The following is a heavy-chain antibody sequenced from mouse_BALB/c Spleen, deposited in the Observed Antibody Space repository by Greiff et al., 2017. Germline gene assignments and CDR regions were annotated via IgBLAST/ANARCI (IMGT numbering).Heavy chain of an antibody. CDR3: APYDYDGFDY. V-gene: IGHV14-3*02. J-gene: IGHJ2*01. Sequence: EVQLQQSGAELVKPGASVKLSCTASGFNIKDTYMHWVKQRPEQGLEWIGRIDPANGNTKYDPKFQGKATITADTSSNTAYLQLSSLTSEDTAVYYCAPYDYDGFDYWGQGTTLTVSS. CDR1: GFNIKDTY. D-gene: IGHD2-4*01. CDR2: IDPANGNT.